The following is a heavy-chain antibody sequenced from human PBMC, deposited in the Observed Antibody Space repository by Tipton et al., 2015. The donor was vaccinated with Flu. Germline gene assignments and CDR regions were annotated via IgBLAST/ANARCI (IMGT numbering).Heavy chain of an antibody. V-gene: IGHV4-38-2*02. J-gene: IGHJ3*02. CDR1: GFSITDGSF. CDR3: ARVGAVTMVRGLAFDAFDI. D-gene: IGHD3-10*01. CDR2: IYHLGTT. Sequence: LRLSCTVSGFSITDGSFWGWIRQSPGRGLEWIGSIYHLGTTYYNPSLKSRATISVDTSKNQFSLKLSSVTAADTAVYYCARVGAVTMVRGLAFDAFDIWGLGTMVAVSS.